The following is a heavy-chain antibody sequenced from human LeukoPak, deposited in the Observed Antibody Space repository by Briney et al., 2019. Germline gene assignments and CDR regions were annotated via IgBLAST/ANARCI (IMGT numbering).Heavy chain of an antibody. J-gene: IGHJ4*02. D-gene: IGHD3-22*01. Sequence: ASVKVSCKASGYTFTGYYMHWVRQAPGQGLEWMGWINPNSGGTNYAQKFQGRVTMTRDTSISTAYMDLSRLRSDDTAVYYCAKHNAYDNIGYSYHFDSWGQGTLVTVSS. V-gene: IGHV1-2*02. CDR1: GYTFTGYY. CDR2: INPNSGGT. CDR3: AKHNAYDNIGYSYHFDS.